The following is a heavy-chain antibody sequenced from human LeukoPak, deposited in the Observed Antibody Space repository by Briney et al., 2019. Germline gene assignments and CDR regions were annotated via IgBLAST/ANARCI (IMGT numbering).Heavy chain of an antibody. V-gene: IGHV3-53*01. CDR2: IYSGETT. J-gene: IGHJ4*02. CDR3: ARRAGGYSHPYDY. D-gene: IGHD4-23*01. CDR1: GFNVSDNY. Sequence: PGGSLRLSCAVSGFNVSDNYMSWVRQAPGKGLEWASLIYSGETTLYADSVKGRFTISRDISKNTLYLQMNSLGAEDTAMYYCARRAGGYSHPYDYWGQGILVTVSS.